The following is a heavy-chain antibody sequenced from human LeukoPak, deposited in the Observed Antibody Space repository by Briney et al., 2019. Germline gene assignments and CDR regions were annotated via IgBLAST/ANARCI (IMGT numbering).Heavy chain of an antibody. J-gene: IGHJ6*03. D-gene: IGHD3-10*01. CDR1: GYTFTGYY. V-gene: IGHV1-2*02. CDR3: ARDRWFGTEYYYYYMDV. Sequence: ASVKVSCKASGYTFTGYYMHWVRQAPGQGLEWRGWSNPNSGGTNYAQKFQGRVTVTRDTSISTAYMEPSRLRSDDTAVYYCARDRWFGTEYYYYYMDVWGKGTTVTISS. CDR2: SNPNSGGT.